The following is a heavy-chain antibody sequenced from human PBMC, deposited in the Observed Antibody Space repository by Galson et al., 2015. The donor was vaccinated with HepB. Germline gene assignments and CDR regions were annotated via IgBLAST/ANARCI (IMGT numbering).Heavy chain of an antibody. J-gene: IGHJ2*01. V-gene: IGHV4-59*01. Sequence: ETLSLTCTVSGGSISSYYWSWIRQPPGKGLEWIGYIYYSGSTNYNPSLKSRVTISVDTSKNQFSLKLSSVTAADTAVYYCAMHWGWVGQPFDLWGRGTLVTVSS. D-gene: IGHD7-27*01. CDR3: AMHWGWVGQPFDL. CDR1: GGSISSYY. CDR2: IYYSGST.